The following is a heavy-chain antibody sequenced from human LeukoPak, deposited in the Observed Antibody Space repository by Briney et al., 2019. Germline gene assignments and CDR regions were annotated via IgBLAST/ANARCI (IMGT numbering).Heavy chain of an antibody. CDR2: IYASGKT. J-gene: IGHJ4*02. CDR1: GDSISRGRYY. Sequence: SQTLSLTCTVSGDSISRGRYYWSWVRQPAGKEQEWIGRIYASGKTDYNPYTPSLKSRVAMSLDTSKNQVSLYLTSVTAADTAMYFCARSFSEKFYFESWGQGTLVTVSS. D-gene: IGHD1-26*01. CDR3: ARSFSEKFYFES. V-gene: IGHV4-61*02.